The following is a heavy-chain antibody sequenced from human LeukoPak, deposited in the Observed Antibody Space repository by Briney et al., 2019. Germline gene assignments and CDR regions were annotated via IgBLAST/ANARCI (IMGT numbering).Heavy chain of an antibody. V-gene: IGHV1-8*02. J-gene: IGHJ5*02. CDR3: ARDNSGGSTWWFDP. Sequence: ASVKVSCKASGYTFTSYDINWVRQATGQGLEWMGWMNPSSGNTGYAQKFQGRVTMTRDTSTSTVYMELSSLRSEDTAVYYCARDNSGGSTWWFDPWGQGTLVTVSS. D-gene: IGHD2-15*01. CDR1: GYTFTSYD. CDR2: MNPSSGNT.